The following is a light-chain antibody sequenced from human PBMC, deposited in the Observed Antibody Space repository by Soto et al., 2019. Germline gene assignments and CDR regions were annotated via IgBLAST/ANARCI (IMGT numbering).Light chain of an antibody. V-gene: IGLV2-14*01. Sequence: ALTQPASVSGSPGQSITIPCTGTNSDVGGYNYVSWYQHHPGKAPKLMIYEVFNRPSGVSSRFSGSKSGSTASLTISGLQAEDEADYYCSSYTTTNTLYVFGTGTKVTVL. J-gene: IGLJ1*01. CDR2: EVF. CDR1: NSDVGGYNY. CDR3: SSYTTTNTLYV.